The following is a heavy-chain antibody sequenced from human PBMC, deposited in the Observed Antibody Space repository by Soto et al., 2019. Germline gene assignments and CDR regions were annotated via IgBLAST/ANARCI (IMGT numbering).Heavy chain of an antibody. Sequence: QVQLVESGGGLVKPGGSLRLSCAASGFTSGAYFRAGSGRVQGKGLEYVSYISRDGDSMYYADSVKGRFTISRDNAKNSLSLQMNSLRAEDTAVYYCARPNGESIHYYHGMDVWGQGTTVTVSS. J-gene: IGHJ6*02. D-gene: IGHD3-10*01. CDR3: ARPNGESIHYYHGMDV. V-gene: IGHV3-11*01. CDR2: ISRDGDSM. CDR1: GFTSGAYF.